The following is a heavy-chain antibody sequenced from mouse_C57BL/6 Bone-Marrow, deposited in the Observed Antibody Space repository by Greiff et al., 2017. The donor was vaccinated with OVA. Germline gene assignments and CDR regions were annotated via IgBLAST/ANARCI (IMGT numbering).Heavy chain of an antibody. Sequence: QVQLKESGPGLVQPSQSLSITCTVSGFSLTSYGVHWVRQSPGKGLEWLGVIWSGGSTDYNAAFISRLSISKDNSKSQVFFKMNSLQADDTAIYYCARSIYDGYYVPFAYWGQGTLVTVSA. CDR1: GFSLTSYG. V-gene: IGHV2-2*01. J-gene: IGHJ3*01. CDR2: IWSGGST. D-gene: IGHD2-3*01. CDR3: ARSIYDGYYVPFAY.